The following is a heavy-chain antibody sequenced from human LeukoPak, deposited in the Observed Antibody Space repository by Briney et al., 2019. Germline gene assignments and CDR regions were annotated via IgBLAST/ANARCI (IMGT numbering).Heavy chain of an antibody. Sequence: PSETLSLTCAVYGGSFSGYYWSWIRQPPGKGLEWIGEINHSGSTNYNPSLKSRVTISVDTSKNQFSLKLSSVTAADTAVYYCARGAQYYDILTSYYRSYWYFDLWGRGTLVTVSS. CDR2: INHSGST. D-gene: IGHD3-9*01. CDR3: ARGAQYYDILTSYYRSYWYFDL. CDR1: GGSFSGYY. J-gene: IGHJ2*01. V-gene: IGHV4-34*01.